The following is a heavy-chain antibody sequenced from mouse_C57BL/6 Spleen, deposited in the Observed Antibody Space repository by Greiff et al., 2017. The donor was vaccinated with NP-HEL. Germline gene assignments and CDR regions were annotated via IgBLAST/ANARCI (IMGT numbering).Heavy chain of an antibody. V-gene: IGHV1-64*01. CDR2: IHPNSGST. J-gene: IGHJ3*01. CDR1: GYTFTSYW. Sequence: QVQLKQPGAELVKPGASVKLSCKASGYTFTSYWMHWVKQRPGQGLEWIGMIHPNSGSTNYNEKFKSKATLTVDKSSSTAYMQLSSLTSEDSAVYYCARSFNGGTWFAYWGQGTLVTVSA. CDR3: ARSFNGGTWFAY.